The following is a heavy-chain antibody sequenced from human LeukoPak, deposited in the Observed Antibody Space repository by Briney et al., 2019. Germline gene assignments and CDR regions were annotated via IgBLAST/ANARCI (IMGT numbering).Heavy chain of an antibody. CDR2: ISGSGGSK. CDR3: AKGYSSGWFDP. V-gene: IGHV3-23*01. CDR1: GFTFSSYG. J-gene: IGHJ5*02. D-gene: IGHD6-19*01. Sequence: GGSLRLSCAASGFTFSSYGMSWVRQAPGKGLEWVSAISGSGGSKYYADSVKGRFTISRDNSKNTLYLQMNSLRAEDTAVYYCAKGYSSGWFDPWGQGTLVTVSS.